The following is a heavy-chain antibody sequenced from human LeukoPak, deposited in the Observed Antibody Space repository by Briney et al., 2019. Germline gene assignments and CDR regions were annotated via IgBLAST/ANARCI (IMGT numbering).Heavy chain of an antibody. D-gene: IGHD1-1*01. V-gene: IGHV3-7*01. CDR2: IKQDGSAK. J-gene: IGHJ4*02. CDR1: GFTFSNYW. CDR3: AGGMGYITDY. Sequence: PGGSLRLSCAASGFTFSNYWMNWVRQAPGKGLEWVANIKQDGSAKNYVDSVKGRFTISRDNAKNSPYLQMNSLRDDDTAVYYCAGGMGYITDYWGQGILVTVSS.